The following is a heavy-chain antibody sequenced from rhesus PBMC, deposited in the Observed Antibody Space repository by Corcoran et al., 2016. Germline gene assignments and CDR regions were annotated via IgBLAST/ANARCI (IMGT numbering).Heavy chain of an antibody. CDR1: GYSISSGYY. Sequence: QVQLQESGPGLVKPSETLSLTCAVSGYSISSGYYWSWIRQPPGKGLEWIGYITYSGSTSYNPSLKSRVTISRDTSKNQFSLKLSSVTAADTAVYYCASLQWVQFGVDYWGQGVLVTVSS. J-gene: IGHJ4*01. CDR3: ASLQWVQFGVDY. V-gene: IGHV4-122*02. CDR2: ITYSGST. D-gene: IGHD5-24*01.